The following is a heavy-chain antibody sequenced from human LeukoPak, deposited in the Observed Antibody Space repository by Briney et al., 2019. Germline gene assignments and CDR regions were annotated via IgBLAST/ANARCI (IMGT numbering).Heavy chain of an antibody. V-gene: IGHV4-39*01. Sequence: PSETLSLTCTVSGGSISSRSYYWGWIRQPPGKVLEWIGSIYYSGSTYYNPSLKSRVTISVDTSKSQFSLSLTSVTAADTAVYYRARRTFYYDSSGGNWFDPWGQGTLVTVSS. CDR1: GGSISSRSYY. D-gene: IGHD3-22*01. J-gene: IGHJ5*02. CDR2: IYYSGST. CDR3: ARRTFYYDSSGGNWFDP.